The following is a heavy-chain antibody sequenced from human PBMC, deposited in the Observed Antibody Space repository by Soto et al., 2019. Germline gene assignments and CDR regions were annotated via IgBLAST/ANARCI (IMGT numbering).Heavy chain of an antibody. CDR2: IGPDGSNI. CDR3: AGGDGYNYPYYFDY. V-gene: IGHV3-74*01. Sequence: EVQLVESGGGLVQPGGSLRLSCAASGFIFSSHWMHWVRQAPGKGLVGVSHIGPDGSNIWEADSVQGRFTISRDNARNRLYLQMNSLRAEDTAVYYCAGGDGYNYPYYFDYWGQGTLVTVSS. CDR1: GFIFSSHW. J-gene: IGHJ4*02. D-gene: IGHD5-12*01.